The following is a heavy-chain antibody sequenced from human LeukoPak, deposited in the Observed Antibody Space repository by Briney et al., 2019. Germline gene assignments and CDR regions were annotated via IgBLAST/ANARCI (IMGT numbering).Heavy chain of an antibody. J-gene: IGHJ3*01. CDR1: GYTFTDYN. Sequence: ASVKVSCKASGYTFTDYNIIWVRQAPGQALEWMAWISAYNAYTNSAQKVQGRVTVTADVSTATAYMELRSLGSDDTAVYYCARDRLGAYDALDVWGHGTMVTVSS. CDR3: ARDRLGAYDALDV. V-gene: IGHV1-18*01. CDR2: ISAYNAYT. D-gene: IGHD1-26*01.